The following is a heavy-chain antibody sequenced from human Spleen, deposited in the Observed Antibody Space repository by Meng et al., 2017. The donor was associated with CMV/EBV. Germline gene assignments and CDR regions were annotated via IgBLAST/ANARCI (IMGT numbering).Heavy chain of an antibody. CDR1: GFTFSSYD. J-gene: IGHJ6*02. D-gene: IGHD5-18*01. Sequence: GESLKISCAASGFTFSSYDMHWVRQATGKGLEWVSAIGTAGDTYYPGSVKGRFTISRENAKNSLYLQMNGLRAGDTAVYYCARAGYSYGSWYYYYGMDVWGQGTTVTVSS. V-gene: IGHV3-13*01. CDR2: IGTAGDT. CDR3: ARAGYSYGSWYYYYGMDV.